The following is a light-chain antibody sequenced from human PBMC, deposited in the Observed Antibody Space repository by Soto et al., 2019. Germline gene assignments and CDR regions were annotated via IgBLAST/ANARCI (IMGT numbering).Light chain of an antibody. Sequence: QSVLTQPASVSGSPGQSITISCTGTNSDIGAYSRVCWYQQHPGKVPKLIIYDVTNRPSGVSNRFSGSKSGNTASLTISGLQAEDEADYYCISYTNSDSWVFGGGTKVTVL. CDR3: ISYTNSDSWV. J-gene: IGLJ3*02. V-gene: IGLV2-14*01. CDR1: NSDIGAYSR. CDR2: DVT.